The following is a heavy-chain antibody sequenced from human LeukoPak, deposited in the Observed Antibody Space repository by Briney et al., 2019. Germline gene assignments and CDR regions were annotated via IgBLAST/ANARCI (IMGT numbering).Heavy chain of an antibody. CDR2: INHSGST. J-gene: IGHJ4*02. D-gene: IGHD1-26*01. CDR1: GGSFSGYY. V-gene: IGHV4-34*01. CDR3: ARGRGGGATDY. Sequence: PSETLSLTCAVYGGSFSGYYWSWIRQPPGKGLEWIGEINHSGSTNCNPSLKSRVTISVDTSKNQFSLKLGPVTAADTAVYYCARGRGGGATDYWGQGTLVTVSS.